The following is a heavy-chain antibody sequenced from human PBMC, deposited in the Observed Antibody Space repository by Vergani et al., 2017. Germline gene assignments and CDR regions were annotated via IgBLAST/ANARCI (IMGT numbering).Heavy chain of an antibody. J-gene: IGHJ4*02. CDR1: GFSFPGYA. V-gene: IGHV3-23*04. Sequence: EVQMVESGGGLVQPGGSLRLSCEDSGFSFPGYAMSWVRQAPGKGLEWVSSVSGSSATPYYADSVKGRFIISRDNSKNTLHLQMNSLRADDTAVYYCTKGSRGYTGYFFDYWGQGTLATVSS. CDR3: TKGSRGYTGYFFDY. D-gene: IGHD5-12*01. CDR2: VSGSSATP.